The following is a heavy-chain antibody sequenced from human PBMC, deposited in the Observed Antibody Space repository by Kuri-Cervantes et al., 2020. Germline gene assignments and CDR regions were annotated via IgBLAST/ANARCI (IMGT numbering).Heavy chain of an antibody. CDR2: ISYDGSNK. V-gene: IGHV3-30-3*01. Sequence: GGSLRLSCAASGFTFSSYAMHWVRQAPGKGLEWVAVISYDGSNKYYADSVKGRFTISRDNSKNTLYLQMNSLRAEDTAVYYCARGIAVAPPGMDVWGQGTTVTVSS. D-gene: IGHD6-19*01. J-gene: IGHJ6*02. CDR1: GFTFSSYA. CDR3: ARGIAVAPPGMDV.